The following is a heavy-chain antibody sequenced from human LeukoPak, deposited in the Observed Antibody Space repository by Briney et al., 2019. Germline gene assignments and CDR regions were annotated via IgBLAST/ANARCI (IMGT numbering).Heavy chain of an antibody. Sequence: SQTLSLTCTVSGGSISSGGYYWSWLRQPPGKRLEWIGYIYYSGSTYYNPALKSRVTISVDTSKNQFSLKLSSVTAADTAVYYCARARGGTVTTSPFDYWGQGTLVTVSS. CDR1: GGSISSGGYY. J-gene: IGHJ4*02. CDR2: IYYSGST. CDR3: ARARGGTVTTSPFDY. D-gene: IGHD4-17*01. V-gene: IGHV4-31*03.